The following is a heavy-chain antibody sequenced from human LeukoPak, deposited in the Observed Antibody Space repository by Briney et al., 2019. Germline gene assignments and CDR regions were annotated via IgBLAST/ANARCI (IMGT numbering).Heavy chain of an antibody. CDR2: INAGNGNT. Sequence: ASVKVSCKASGYTFTSYAMHWVRLAPGQRLEWMGWINAGNGNTKYSQKFQGRVTITRDTSASTAYMELSSLRSEDTAVYYCAVGKQQLVGWYYYYGMDVWGQGTTVTVSS. J-gene: IGHJ6*02. V-gene: IGHV1-3*01. D-gene: IGHD6-13*01. CDR3: AVGKQQLVGWYYYYGMDV. CDR1: GYTFTSYA.